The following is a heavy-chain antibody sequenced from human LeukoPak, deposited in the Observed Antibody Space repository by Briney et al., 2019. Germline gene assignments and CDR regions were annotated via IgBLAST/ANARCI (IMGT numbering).Heavy chain of an antibody. Sequence: ASVKVSCKASGYTFTGYYMHWVRQAPGQGLEWMGRINPNSGGTNYAQKFQGRVTMTRDTSISTAYMELSRLRSDDTAVYYCAREGCSGGSCYPYFDYWGQGTLVTVSS. CDR1: GYTFTGYY. D-gene: IGHD2-15*01. J-gene: IGHJ4*02. CDR3: AREGCSGGSCYPYFDY. CDR2: INPNSGGT. V-gene: IGHV1-2*06.